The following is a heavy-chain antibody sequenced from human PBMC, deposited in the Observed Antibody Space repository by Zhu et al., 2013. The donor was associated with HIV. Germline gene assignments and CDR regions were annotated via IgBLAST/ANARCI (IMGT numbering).Heavy chain of an antibody. J-gene: IGHJ6*02. CDR3: ARGAAAGTNYWYYGMDV. CDR2: IIPIFGSA. Sequence: QVQLVQSGAEVKKPGSSVKVSCKASGGTFSNYTITWVRQAPGQGLEWMGGIIPIFGSANYAQKFNGRVTMTRDTSTSTVYMELSSLRSEDTAVYYCARGAAAGTNYWYYGMDVWGQGTTVTVSS. V-gene: IGHV1-69*06. D-gene: IGHD6-13*01. CDR1: GGTFSNYT.